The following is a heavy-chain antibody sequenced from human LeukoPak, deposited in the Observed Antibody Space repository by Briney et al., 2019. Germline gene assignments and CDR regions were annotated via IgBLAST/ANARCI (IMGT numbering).Heavy chain of an antibody. CDR2: ISWNSGNI. Sequence: GRSLRLSCAASGFTFHDYAMHWVRQAPGKGLEWVSGISWNSGNIAYADSVKGRFTISRDSAKTSLYLQINNLRAEDTALYYCAKAHDYGDYAGFDYWGQGTLVSVSS. CDR3: AKAHDYGDYAGFDY. V-gene: IGHV3-9*01. J-gene: IGHJ4*02. CDR1: GFTFHDYA. D-gene: IGHD4-17*01.